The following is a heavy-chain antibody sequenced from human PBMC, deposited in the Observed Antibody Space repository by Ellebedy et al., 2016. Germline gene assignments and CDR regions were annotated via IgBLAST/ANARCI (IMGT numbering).Heavy chain of an antibody. D-gene: IGHD4-17*01. CDR2: ITSSGSYI. CDR1: GFTFRNFF. Sequence: GGSLRLXXVASGFTFRNFFMSWVRQAPGGGLEWISSITSSGSYIYYADSVKGRFTISRDIPKNTVYLQMNRLRAEDTAVYYCYYGHYSASWGQGTLVTVSS. J-gene: IGHJ4*02. V-gene: IGHV3-21*04. CDR3: YYGHYSAS.